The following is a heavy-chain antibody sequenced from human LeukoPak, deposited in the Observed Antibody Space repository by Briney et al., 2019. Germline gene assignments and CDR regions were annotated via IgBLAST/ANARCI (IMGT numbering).Heavy chain of an antibody. V-gene: IGHV3-23*01. Sequence: PGGSLRLSCAASGFTFSSYNMNWVRQAPGKGLEWVSAISGSGGSTYYADSVKGRFTISRDNSKNTLYLQMNSLRAEDTAVYYCARERMKPFVSRSGYYDWGQGTLVTVSS. CDR3: ARERMKPFVSRSGYYD. CDR2: ISGSGGST. D-gene: IGHD3-22*01. J-gene: IGHJ4*02. CDR1: GFTFSSYN.